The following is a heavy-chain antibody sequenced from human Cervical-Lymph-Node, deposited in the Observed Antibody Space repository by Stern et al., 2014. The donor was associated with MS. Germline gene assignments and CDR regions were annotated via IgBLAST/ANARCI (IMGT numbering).Heavy chain of an antibody. J-gene: IGHJ4*02. CDR3: ARGRELLSLDY. D-gene: IGHD1-26*01. CDR1: GYTFTSYD. CDR2: MNPYSGNA. V-gene: IGHV1-8*01. Sequence: VQLVESGAEVKKPGASGKVSCKASGYTFTSYDINWVRQGTGQGLAWMGWMNPYSGNAVYAQKFQGRVTMTRDTSTSTAYLELTSLRSEDTAVFYCARGRELLSLDYWGQGTLVTVSS.